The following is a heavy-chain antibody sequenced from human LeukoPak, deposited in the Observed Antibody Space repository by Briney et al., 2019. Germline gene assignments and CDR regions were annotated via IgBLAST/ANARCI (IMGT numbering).Heavy chain of an antibody. V-gene: IGHV3-30*03. CDR2: ISYDGSNK. D-gene: IGHD4-17*01. CDR3: ARDPNGDYLDY. Sequence: GGSLRLSCAASGFTFSSYGMHWVRQAPGKGLEWVAVISYDGSNKYYADSVKGRFTISRDNSKNTLYLQMNSLRAEDTAVYYCARDPNGDYLDYWGQGTLVTVSS. CDR1: GFTFSSYG. J-gene: IGHJ4*02.